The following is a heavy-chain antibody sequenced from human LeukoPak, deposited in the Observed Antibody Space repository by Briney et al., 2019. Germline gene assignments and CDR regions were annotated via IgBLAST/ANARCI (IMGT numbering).Heavy chain of an antibody. Sequence: PSETLSLTCTVSGGSISSSSYYWGWIRQPPGKGLEWIGSIYYSGSTYYNPSLKSRVTISVDTSKNQFSLKLSSVTAADTAVYYCARERGIAAPSGYYYYYMDVWGKGTTVTVSS. CDR1: GGSISSSSYY. D-gene: IGHD6-13*01. V-gene: IGHV4-39*07. CDR3: ARERGIAAPSGYYYYYMDV. J-gene: IGHJ6*03. CDR2: IYYSGST.